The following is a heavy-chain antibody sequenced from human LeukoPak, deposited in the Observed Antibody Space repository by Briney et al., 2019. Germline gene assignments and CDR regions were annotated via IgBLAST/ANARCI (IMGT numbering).Heavy chain of an antibody. CDR1: GGSFSGYY. CDR2: INHSGST. D-gene: IGHD3-3*01. Sequence: SETLSLTCAVYGGSFSGYYWSWIRQPPGKVLERIGEINHSGSTNYNPSLKSRVTISVDTSKNQFSLKLSSVTAADTAVYYCARGHTIFGVVIPYFGYWGQGTLVTVSS. J-gene: IGHJ4*02. CDR3: ARGHTIFGVVIPYFGY. V-gene: IGHV4-34*01.